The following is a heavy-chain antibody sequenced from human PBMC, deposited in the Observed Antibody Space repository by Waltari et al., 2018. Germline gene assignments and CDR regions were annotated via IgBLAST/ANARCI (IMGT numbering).Heavy chain of an antibody. J-gene: IGHJ4*02. Sequence: EVQLVQSGTEVKNPGESLKISCKGSGYSVTTYWITWVRQMPGKGLEWMGIIYPGDSDTRYSPSFQGQVTISVDKSINTAYLQWNSLKASDTARYYCARQRRSDFWSGSDFDYWGQGTLVTVSS. V-gene: IGHV5-51*01. D-gene: IGHD3-3*01. CDR3: ARQRRSDFWSGSDFDY. CDR2: IYPGDSDT. CDR1: GYSVTTYW.